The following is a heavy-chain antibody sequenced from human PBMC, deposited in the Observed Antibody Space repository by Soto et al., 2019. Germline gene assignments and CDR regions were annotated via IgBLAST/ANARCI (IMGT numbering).Heavy chain of an antibody. Sequence: EVQLVESGGGLVQPGGSLRLSCAASGFTVSSNYMSWVRQAPGKGLEWVSVIYSGGSTYYADSVKGRFTISRDNSXNTLYLQMNSLRAEDTAVYYCAREKAMVRGNWFDPWGQGTLVTVSS. CDR1: GFTVSSNY. CDR2: IYSGGST. J-gene: IGHJ5*02. CDR3: AREKAMVRGNWFDP. D-gene: IGHD3-10*01. V-gene: IGHV3-66*01.